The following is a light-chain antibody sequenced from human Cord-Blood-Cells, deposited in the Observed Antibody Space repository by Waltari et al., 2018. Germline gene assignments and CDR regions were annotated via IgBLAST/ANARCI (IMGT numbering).Light chain of an antibody. V-gene: IGLV2-14*01. CDR3: SSYTSSSTLV. J-gene: IGLJ1*01. Sequence: QSALTQPASVSGSPGQSIPISCTGTSRDVGGYNYVSWYQHHPGKAPKLMIYEVSNRPSGVSNRFSGSKSGNTASLTISGLQAEDEADYYCSSYTSSSTLVFGTGTKVTVL. CDR2: EVS. CDR1: SRDVGGYNY.